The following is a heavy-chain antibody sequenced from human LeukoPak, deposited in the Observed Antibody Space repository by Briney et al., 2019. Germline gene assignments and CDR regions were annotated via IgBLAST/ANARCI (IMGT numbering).Heavy chain of an antibody. J-gene: IGHJ6*04. CDR3: ARGPTHYDILTGYYFYYYYGMDV. V-gene: IGHV3-21*01. Sequence: PGGSLRLSCAASGFTFSSYSMNWVRQAPGKGLEWVSSISSSSSYIYYADSVKGRFTISRDNPKNSLYLQMNSLRAEDTAVYYCARGPTHYDILTGYYFYYYYGMDVWGKGTTVTVSS. CDR1: GFTFSSYS. CDR2: ISSSSSYI. D-gene: IGHD3-9*01.